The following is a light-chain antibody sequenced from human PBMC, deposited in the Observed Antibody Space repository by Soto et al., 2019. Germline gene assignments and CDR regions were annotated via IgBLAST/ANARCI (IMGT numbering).Light chain of an antibody. Sequence: QSALTQPASVSGSPGQSITISPTGTSSDVGSHNLVARYQQHPGQAPKLMIYEVSKRPFGVSTRFSASKSGNTASLTICGLQAEDDADYSCCSYGGSRAVFGGGTQLTVL. CDR1: SSDVGSHNL. V-gene: IGLV2-23*02. J-gene: IGLJ7*01. CDR2: EVS. CDR3: CSYGGSRAV.